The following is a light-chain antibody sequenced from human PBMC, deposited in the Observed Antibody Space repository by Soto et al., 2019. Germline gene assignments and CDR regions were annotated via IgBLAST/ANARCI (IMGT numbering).Light chain of an antibody. V-gene: IGKV1-5*01. CDR1: QSISSW. J-gene: IGKJ1*01. Sequence: DIQMTQSPSTLSASVGDRVTITCRASQSISSWLAWYQQKPGKAPKLLIYDASSLESGVPSRFSGSGPGTEFTLTISSLQPDDFATYYCQQYNSYRTFGQGPKVDIK. CDR3: QQYNSYRT. CDR2: DAS.